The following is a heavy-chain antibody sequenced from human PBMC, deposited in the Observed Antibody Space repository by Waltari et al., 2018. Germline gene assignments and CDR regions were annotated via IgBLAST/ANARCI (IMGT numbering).Heavy chain of an antibody. J-gene: IGHJ3*02. CDR3: AKDKILWFGELGAFDI. Sequence: EVQLLESGGGLVQPGGSLRLSCAASGFTFSSYAMSWVRQAPGKGLEWVSAISGSGGSKYYADSVKGRFTISRDNSKNTLYLQMNSLRAEDTAVYYCAKDKILWFGELGAFDIWGQGTMVTVSS. D-gene: IGHD3-10*01. CDR1: GFTFSSYA. V-gene: IGHV3-23*01. CDR2: ISGSGGSK.